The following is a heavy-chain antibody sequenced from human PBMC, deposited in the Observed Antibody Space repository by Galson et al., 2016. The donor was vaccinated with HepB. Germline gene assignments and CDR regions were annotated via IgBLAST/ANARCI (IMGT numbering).Heavy chain of an antibody. J-gene: IGHJ4*02. Sequence: SLRLSCAGSGFTFNTFAFHWVRQAPGKGLEWLTFISYDGGNRDYADSVKGRFTISRDNSNNTIFMQMSSLGADDTALYYCAKDLSGYSSGRLGHWGQGTLVIVSS. CDR1: GFTFNTFA. CDR2: ISYDGGNR. V-gene: IGHV3-30*04. CDR3: AKDLSGYSSGRLGH. D-gene: IGHD2-15*01.